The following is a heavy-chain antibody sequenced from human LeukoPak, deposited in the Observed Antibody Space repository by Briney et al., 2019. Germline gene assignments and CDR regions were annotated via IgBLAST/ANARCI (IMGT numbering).Heavy chain of an antibody. CDR3: STSTGTTYNSFDP. J-gene: IGHJ5*02. CDR1: GGSISSSSYY. D-gene: IGHD4-11*01. Sequence: SETLSVTCTVSGGSISSSSYYWGWIRQPPGKGLEYIGSVYYTGNTYYNPSLKSRVTISVDTSKIQFSLKLNSVTAADTAVYYCSTSTGTTYNSFDPWGQGTLVTVSS. CDR2: VYYTGNT. V-gene: IGHV4-39*07.